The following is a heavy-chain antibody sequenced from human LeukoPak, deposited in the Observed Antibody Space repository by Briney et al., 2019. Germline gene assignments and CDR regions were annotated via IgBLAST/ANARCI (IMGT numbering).Heavy chain of an antibody. CDR3: ATGVNFDY. CDR1: GNTFSGYY. Sequence: GASVTVSFKASGNTFSGYYMHWVRRAPGQGLEWMGWINPNSGATNYAQKFQGRVTMTRDTSITTAYMELSSLRSDDTAIFYCATGVNFDYWGQGTLVSVSS. J-gene: IGHJ4*02. CDR2: INPNSGAT. V-gene: IGHV1-2*02.